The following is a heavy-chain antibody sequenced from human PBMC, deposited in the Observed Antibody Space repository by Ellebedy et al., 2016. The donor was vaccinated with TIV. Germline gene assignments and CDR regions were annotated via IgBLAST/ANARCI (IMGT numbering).Heavy chain of an antibody. CDR3: ARGGNYDRNPFDY. CDR2: INTDGTFT. Sequence: GGSLRLSXAASGFTFSSYWMHWVRQAPGKGLVWVSRINTDGTFTTYADSVKGRFTISRDNAKNTLYLEINSLRAEDTAVYFCARGGNYDRNPFDYWGQGTLVTVSS. V-gene: IGHV3-74*01. J-gene: IGHJ4*02. CDR1: GFTFSSYW. D-gene: IGHD1-14*01.